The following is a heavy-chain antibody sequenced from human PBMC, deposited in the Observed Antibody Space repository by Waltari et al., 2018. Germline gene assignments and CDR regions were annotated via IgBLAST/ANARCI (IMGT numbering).Heavy chain of an antibody. D-gene: IGHD3-16*01. Sequence: QVQLQESGPGLVKPSETLSLTCTVSGGSITSYYWSWFRQPPGKGLEWIGYIYYTGTTNYSPALKRRVTRSVDTSKDQFSLKVTSVTAADTAMYYCARHEGGGLNALWGQGTLVTVSS. CDR3: ARHEGGGLNAL. V-gene: IGHV4-59*08. J-gene: IGHJ4*02. CDR2: IYYTGTT. CDR1: GGSITSYY.